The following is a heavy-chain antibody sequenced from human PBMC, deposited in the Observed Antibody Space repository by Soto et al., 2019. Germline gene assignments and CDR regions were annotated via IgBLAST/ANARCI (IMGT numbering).Heavy chain of an antibody. CDR3: ASVTRTCISTSCYRYYYGMDV. CDR1: GGSVRSGSYY. J-gene: IGHJ6*02. D-gene: IGHD2-2*02. V-gene: IGHV4-61*01. CDR2: IYYSGST. Sequence: SETLSLTCTVSGGSVRSGSYYWSWIRQPPGKGLEWIGYIYYSGSTNYNPSLKSRVTISVDTSKNQFSLKLSSVTAADTAVYYCASVTRTCISTSCYRYYYGMDVWGQGTTVT.